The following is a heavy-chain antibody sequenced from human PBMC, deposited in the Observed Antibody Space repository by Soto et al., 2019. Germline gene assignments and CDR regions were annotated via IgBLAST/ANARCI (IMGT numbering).Heavy chain of an antibody. CDR2: ISPYNGNT. V-gene: IGHV1-18*01. D-gene: IGHD3-3*01. CDR1: GYTFRNYG. Sequence: ASVKVSCKASGYTFRNYGITWVRQAPGQGLEWMAWISPYNGNTNYAQDLQGRVTMTTDTSTSTAYMELRSRTSEDTAMYYCARDLVSGSDFWRAYNGGYFDYWGQGTLVTVAS. J-gene: IGHJ4*02. CDR3: ARDLVSGSDFWRAYNGGYFDY.